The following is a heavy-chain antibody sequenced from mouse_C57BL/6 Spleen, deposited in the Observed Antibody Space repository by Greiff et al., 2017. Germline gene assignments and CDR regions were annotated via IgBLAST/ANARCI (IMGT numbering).Heavy chain of an antibody. J-gene: IGHJ2*01. Sequence: EVQGVESGGGLVKPGGSLKLSCEASGFTFSDYGMHWVHQAPGQGLEWVADISSGSGTINYADKVKGRFTMSRDNAKSTVFLQRTSLRSEDSAVYYCARPYVYDQRYYFDYWGQGTPLTVSS. CDR1: GFTFSDYG. CDR3: ARPYVYDQRYYFDY. D-gene: IGHD2-2*01. V-gene: IGHV5-17*01. CDR2: ISSGSGTI.